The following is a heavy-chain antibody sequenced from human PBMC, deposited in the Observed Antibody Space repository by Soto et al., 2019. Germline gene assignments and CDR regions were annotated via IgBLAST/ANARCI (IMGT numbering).Heavy chain of an antibody. D-gene: IGHD5-18*01. CDR1: GFTASSNY. CDR3: ARENTAMAHYYYYGMDV. Sequence: GGSLRLSCAASGFTASSNYMSWVRQAPGKGLEWVSVIYSGGSTYYADSVKGRFTISRDNSKNTLYLQMNSLRAEDTAVYYCARENTAMAHYYYYGMDVWGQGTTVTVSS. CDR2: IYSGGST. J-gene: IGHJ6*02. V-gene: IGHV3-53*01.